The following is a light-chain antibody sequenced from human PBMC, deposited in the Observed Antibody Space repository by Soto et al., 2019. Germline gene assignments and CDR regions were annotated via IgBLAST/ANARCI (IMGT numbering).Light chain of an antibody. CDR3: GTWDSSLNGGV. CDR1: TSNIGTYS. V-gene: IGLV1-51*01. CDR2: DNS. J-gene: IGLJ3*02. Sequence: QSVLTQPPSVSVAPGQKVTISCSGSTSNIGTYSVSWYQQLPGTAPKLLIYDNSQRPSGIPDRFSGSKSGTSATLAITGLQTGDEADYYCGTWDSSLNGGVFGGGTKLTVL.